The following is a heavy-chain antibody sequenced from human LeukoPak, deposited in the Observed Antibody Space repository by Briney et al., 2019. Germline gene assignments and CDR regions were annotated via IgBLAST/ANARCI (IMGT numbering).Heavy chain of an antibody. Sequence: ASVKVSCKVSGYTLTELSMHWVRQAPGKGLEWMGGFDPEDGETIYAQKFQGRVTMTEDTSTNTAYMELSSLISEDTAVYYCATAHPTIQLWPNFDYWGQGTLVTVSS. CDR2: FDPEDGET. V-gene: IGHV1-24*01. J-gene: IGHJ4*02. D-gene: IGHD5-18*01. CDR3: ATAHPTIQLWPNFDY. CDR1: GYTLTELS.